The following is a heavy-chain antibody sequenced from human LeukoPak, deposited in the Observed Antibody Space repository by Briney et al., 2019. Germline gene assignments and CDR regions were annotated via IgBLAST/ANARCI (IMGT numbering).Heavy chain of an antibody. Sequence: ASVKVSCKASGYTFTGYYMHWVRQAPGQGLEWMGWINPNSGGTNYAQKFQGRVTMTRDTSISTAYMELSRLRSDDTAVYYCASRYCSSTSCPRWFDPWGQGTLVTVSS. CDR2: INPNSGGT. J-gene: IGHJ5*02. CDR1: GYTFTGYY. V-gene: IGHV1-2*02. D-gene: IGHD2-2*01. CDR3: ASRYCSSTSCPRWFDP.